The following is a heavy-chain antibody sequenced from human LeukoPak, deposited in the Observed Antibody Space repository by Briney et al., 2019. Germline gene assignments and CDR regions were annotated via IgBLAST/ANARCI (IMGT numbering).Heavy chain of an antibody. CDR2: INPSGDSV. CDR3: ARDVITTTSAVLDY. CDR1: GYTFSNYH. Sequence: APVKVSCKASGYTFSNYHMHWVRQARGQGLEWMGIINPSGDSVKYAQKFQGRVTMTRGTSTSTVYMELDSLTSEDTAVYYCARDVITTTSAVLDYWGQGTLVSVSS. D-gene: IGHD1/OR15-1a*01. J-gene: IGHJ4*02. V-gene: IGHV1-46*01.